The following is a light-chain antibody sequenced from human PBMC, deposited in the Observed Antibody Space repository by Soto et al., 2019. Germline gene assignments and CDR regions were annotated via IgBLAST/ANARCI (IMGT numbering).Light chain of an antibody. CDR1: QSVSSN. CDR3: QQYDNWPLT. J-gene: IGKJ4*01. V-gene: IGKV3-15*01. Sequence: EIVMTQSPATLSVPPGEGATLSCRASQSVSSNLAWYQQKPGQAPRLLIFAASTRATGIPARFSGSGSGTEFTLTISSLQSEDFAVYYCQQYDNWPLTFGGGTKVDIK. CDR2: AAS.